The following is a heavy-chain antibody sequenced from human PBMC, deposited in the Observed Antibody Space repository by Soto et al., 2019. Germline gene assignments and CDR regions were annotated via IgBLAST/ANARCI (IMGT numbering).Heavy chain of an antibody. Sequence: ASVKVSCKVSGYTLTELSMHWVRQAPGKGLEWMGGFDPEDGETIYAQKFQGRVTMTEDTSTDTAYMELSSLRSEDTAVYYCATLTLNYYDSSGYYGQPKYHFDYWGQGTLVTSPQ. CDR1: GYTLTELS. CDR3: ATLTLNYYDSSGYYGQPKYHFDY. CDR2: FDPEDGET. V-gene: IGHV1-24*01. D-gene: IGHD3-22*01. J-gene: IGHJ4*02.